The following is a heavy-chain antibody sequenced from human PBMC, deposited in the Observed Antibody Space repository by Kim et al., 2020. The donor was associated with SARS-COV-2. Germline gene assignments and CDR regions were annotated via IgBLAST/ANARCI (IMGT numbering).Heavy chain of an antibody. CDR2: ISWNSGTI. CDR1: GFTFDDYA. CDR3: AKAKITMFQVVWYGMDV. J-gene: IGHJ6*01. V-gene: IGHV3-9*01. Sequence: GGSLRLSCAASGFTFDDYAMHWVRQAPGKGLEWVSGISWNSGTIGYADSVKGRFTISRDNAKNSLYLQMNSLRTEDTALYYCAKAKITMFQVVWYGMDV. D-gene: IGHD3-10*01.